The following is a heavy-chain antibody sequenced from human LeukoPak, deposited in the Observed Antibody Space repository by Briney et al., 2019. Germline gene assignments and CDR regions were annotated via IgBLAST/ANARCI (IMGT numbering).Heavy chain of an antibody. J-gene: IGHJ4*02. Sequence: ASVKVSCKASGYTFTSYYMHWVRQAPGQGLEWMGIINPSGGSTSYAQKFQGRVTMTRETSTSTVYMDLSSLRSEDTAVYYCAKAGSVVLYSSSWLAWFDYWGQGTLVTVSS. V-gene: IGHV1-46*01. CDR1: GYTFTSYY. D-gene: IGHD6-13*01. CDR3: AKAGSVVLYSSSWLAWFDY. CDR2: INPSGGST.